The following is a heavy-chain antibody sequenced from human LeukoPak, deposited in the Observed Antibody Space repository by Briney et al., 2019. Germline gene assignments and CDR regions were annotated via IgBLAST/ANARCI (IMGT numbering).Heavy chain of an antibody. V-gene: IGHV3-23*01. D-gene: IGHD3-9*01. CDR2: ISNSGDST. J-gene: IGHJ4*02. Sequence: PGGSLRLSCAASGFTVTNHYMTWVRQAPGKGLEWVSTISNSGDSTYYADSVKGRFTISRDNSRNTLSLQMNSLTAEDTAVYYCAKDSISYYDILTGYSDFDYWGQGTLVTVSS. CDR1: GFTVTNHY. CDR3: AKDSISYYDILTGYSDFDY.